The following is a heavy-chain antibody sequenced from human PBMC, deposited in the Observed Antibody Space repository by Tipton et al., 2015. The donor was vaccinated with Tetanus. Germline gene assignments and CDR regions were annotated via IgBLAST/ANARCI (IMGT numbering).Heavy chain of an antibody. CDR3: AKDLVSDVDSTAFDI. V-gene: IGHV3-30*18. CDR2: ISYDGSNK. J-gene: IGHJ3*02. D-gene: IGHD4-11*01. CDR1: GFTVSSYS. Sequence: SLRLSCAASGFTVSSYSMNWVRQAPGKGLEWVAVISYDGSNKYYADSVKGRFTISRDNSKNTLYLQMNSLRAEDTAVYYCAKDLVSDVDSTAFDIWGQGTMVTVSS.